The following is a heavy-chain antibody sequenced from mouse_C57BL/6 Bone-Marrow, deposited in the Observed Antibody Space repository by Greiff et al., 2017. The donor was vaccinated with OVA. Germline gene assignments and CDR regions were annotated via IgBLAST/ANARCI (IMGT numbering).Heavy chain of an antibody. CDR1: GFTFSSYA. CDR3: TRDGYYAMDY. D-gene: IGHD2-3*01. CDR2: ISSGGDYI. V-gene: IGHV5-9-1*02. Sequence: LQQSGEGLVKPGGSLKLSCAASGFTFSSYAMSWVRQTPEKRLEWVAYISSGGDYIHYADTVKGRFTISRDNARNTLYLQMSSLKSEDTAMYYCTRDGYYAMDYWGQGTSVTVSS. J-gene: IGHJ4*01.